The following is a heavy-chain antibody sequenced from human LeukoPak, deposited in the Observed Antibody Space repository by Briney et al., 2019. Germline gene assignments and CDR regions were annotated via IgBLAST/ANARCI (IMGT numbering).Heavy chain of an antibody. J-gene: IGHJ3*02. Sequence: SVKVSCKASGGTFTSYATSWGRQAPEQGLEWMGGIILIFGTANYAQKFQGRVTITADESTSTAYMELSSLRSEDTAVYYCARGSTGTTFLGLFVAFDIWGQGTMVSVSS. CDR2: IILIFGTA. CDR3: ARGSTGTTFLGLFVAFDI. V-gene: IGHV1-69*01. CDR1: GGTFTSYA. D-gene: IGHD1-1*01.